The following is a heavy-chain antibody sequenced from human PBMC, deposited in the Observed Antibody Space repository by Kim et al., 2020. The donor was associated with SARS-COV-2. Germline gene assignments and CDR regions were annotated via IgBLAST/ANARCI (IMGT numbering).Heavy chain of an antibody. Sequence: NPTLKRRVPISVDRSKNRFSLKLSSVTAADTAVYSCARGYGWGSPYGMDVWGQGTTVTVSS. CDR3: ARGYGWGSPYGMDV. D-gene: IGHD3-10*01. V-gene: IGHV4-30-2*01. J-gene: IGHJ6*02.